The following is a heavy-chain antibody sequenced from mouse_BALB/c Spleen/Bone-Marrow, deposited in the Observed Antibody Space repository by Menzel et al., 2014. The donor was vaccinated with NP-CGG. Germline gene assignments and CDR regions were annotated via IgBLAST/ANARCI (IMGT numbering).Heavy chain of an antibody. J-gene: IGHJ1*01. CDR3: ARVYGWYFDV. V-gene: IGHV5-6-3*01. CDR1: GFTFSSYG. D-gene: IGHD1-1*01. Sequence: VQLQQPGGGLVQPGGPLKLSCVASGFTFSSYGMSWVRQTPDKRLELVATINNNGGSTYYPDSVKGQFTISRDNAKNTLYLQMSSLKSEDTAMYYCARVYGWYFDVWGAGTTVTVSS. CDR2: INNNGGST.